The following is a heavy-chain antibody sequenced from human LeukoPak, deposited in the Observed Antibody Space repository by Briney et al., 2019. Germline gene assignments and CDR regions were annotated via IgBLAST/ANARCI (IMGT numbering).Heavy chain of an antibody. CDR2: LYYSGST. V-gene: IGHV4-39*01. D-gene: IGHD3-10*01. CDR1: GGSISSSSYY. CDR3: ARLTKNDSGSYRFGKKKRGYMDV. Sequence: SETLSLTCSVSGGSISSSSYYWGWIRQPPGEGLEWIGSLYYSGSTYYNASLKSRVTISVDTYKNQFSLKLSSVTAADTAVYYCARLTKNDSGSYRFGKKKRGYMDVWGKGTTVTISS. J-gene: IGHJ6*03.